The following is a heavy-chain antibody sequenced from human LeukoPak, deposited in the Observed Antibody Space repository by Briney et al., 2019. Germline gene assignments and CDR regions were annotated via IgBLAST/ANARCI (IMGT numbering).Heavy chain of an antibody. D-gene: IGHD2-15*01. CDR3: AREFEVVVAATDY. V-gene: IGHV1-2*06. Sequence: ASVKLSCTASGYTFTGYYMHWVRQAPGQGLEWMGRIKPNSGGTNYAQKFQGRVTMTRDTSISTAYMELSRLRSDDTAVYYCAREFEVVVAATDYWGQGTLVTVSS. CDR2: IKPNSGGT. CDR1: GYTFTGYY. J-gene: IGHJ4*02.